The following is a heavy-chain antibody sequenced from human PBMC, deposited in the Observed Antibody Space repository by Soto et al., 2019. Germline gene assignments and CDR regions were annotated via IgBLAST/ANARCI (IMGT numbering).Heavy chain of an antibody. CDR1: GYTFTSYA. J-gene: IGHJ6*02. Sequence: GASVKVSCKASGYTFTSYAMHWVRQAPGQRLEWMGWINAGNGNTKYSQKFQGRVTITRDTSASRAYMALSSLRSEDTAVYYCVRDLLNIVVVPAAVLMGYYYYGMDVWGQGTTVTVSS. CDR3: VRDLLNIVVVPAAVLMGYYYYGMDV. CDR2: INAGNGNT. V-gene: IGHV1-3*01. D-gene: IGHD2-2*01.